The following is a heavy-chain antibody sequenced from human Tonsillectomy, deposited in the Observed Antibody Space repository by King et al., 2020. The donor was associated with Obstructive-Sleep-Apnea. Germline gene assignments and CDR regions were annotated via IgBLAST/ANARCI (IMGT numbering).Heavy chain of an antibody. J-gene: IGHJ4*02. V-gene: IGHV3-21*06. D-gene: IGHD2-15*01. CDR3: AREGGVGFDY. Sequence: EVQLVESGGGLVKPGGSLRLSCAASGFTFSSYNMNWFRQAPGKGLEWVSSISGTSSYIYYADSVKGRFTISRDNANSSLDLQMNSLRAEDTAVYYCAREGGVGFDYWGQGTLVTVSS. CDR2: ISGTSSYI. CDR1: GFTFSSYN.